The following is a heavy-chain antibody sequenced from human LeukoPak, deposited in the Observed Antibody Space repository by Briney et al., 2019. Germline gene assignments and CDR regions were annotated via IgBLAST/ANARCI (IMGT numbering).Heavy chain of an antibody. Sequence: GGSLRLPCAASGFRFSYHDMHWVRQAPGKGLEFVSSIGAAGAHTFYADSVKGRFTISRDNFQSTMYLQMDGLRPVDSAVYYCARELGGTKTGGFDIWGQGTVVTVSS. CDR3: ARELGGTKTGGFDI. CDR2: IGAAGAHT. V-gene: IGHV3-64*02. J-gene: IGHJ3*02. CDR1: GFRFSYHD. D-gene: IGHD1-14*01.